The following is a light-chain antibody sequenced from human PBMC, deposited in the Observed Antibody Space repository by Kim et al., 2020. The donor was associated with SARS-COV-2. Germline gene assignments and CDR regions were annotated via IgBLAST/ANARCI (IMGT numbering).Light chain of an antibody. Sequence: QRVTLSCSGSRSNVRSNYVYWYQQLPGAAPNLLIYENYHRPSGVPDRFSGSKSGTSASLAISGLRSEDEAHYYCAAWDDSLSVHYVFGTGTKVTVL. V-gene: IGLV1-47*01. CDR3: AAWDDSLSVHYV. CDR1: RSNVRSNY. J-gene: IGLJ1*01. CDR2: ENY.